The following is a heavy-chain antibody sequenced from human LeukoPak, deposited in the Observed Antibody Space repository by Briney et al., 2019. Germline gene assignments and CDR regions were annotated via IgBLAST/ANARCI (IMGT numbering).Heavy chain of an antibody. CDR1: GGTFSRYT. D-gene: IGHD5-18*01. V-gene: IGHV1-69*04. Sequence: SVKVSCKASGGTFSRYTISWVRQAPGQGLEWMGRIIPILGIANYAQKFQGRVTITADKSTSTAYMELSSLRSEDTAVYYCARDVHNGYSYVTYFDYWGQGTLVTVSS. J-gene: IGHJ4*02. CDR2: IIPILGIA. CDR3: ARDVHNGYSYVTYFDY.